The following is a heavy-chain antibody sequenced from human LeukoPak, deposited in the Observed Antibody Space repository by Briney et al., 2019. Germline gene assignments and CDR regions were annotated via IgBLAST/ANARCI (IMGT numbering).Heavy chain of an antibody. V-gene: IGHV4-38-2*02. CDR1: GYSISSGFY. D-gene: IGHD3-10*01. Sequence: SETLSLTCTVSGYSISSGFYWGWIRQPPGKGLEWIGSIYQSGSTYYNPSLKSRVTISVDRSKNQFSLKLSSVTAADTAVYYCARKRSRITMVRGVHAFDIWGQGTMVTVSS. CDR2: IYQSGST. J-gene: IGHJ3*02. CDR3: ARKRSRITMVRGVHAFDI.